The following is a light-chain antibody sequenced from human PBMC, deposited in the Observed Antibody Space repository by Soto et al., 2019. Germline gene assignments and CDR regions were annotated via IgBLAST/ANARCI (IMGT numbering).Light chain of an antibody. CDR2: AAS. V-gene: IGKV1-27*01. J-gene: IGKJ3*01. Sequence: DIQMTQSPSSLSASVGDRVTITCRASQGIRNYLAWYQQKPGKVPKLLISAASTLRSGVPSWFSGSGSGTDFTLTVSSLQPEDVATYYCQKYDSAPFTFGPGTRVSIK. CDR3: QKYDSAPFT. CDR1: QGIRNY.